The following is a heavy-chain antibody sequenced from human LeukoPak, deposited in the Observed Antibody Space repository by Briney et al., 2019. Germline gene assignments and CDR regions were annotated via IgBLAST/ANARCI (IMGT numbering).Heavy chain of an antibody. J-gene: IGHJ3*02. CDR3: ATTSYYYDSSGYSDAFDI. CDR1: GFAFSSYS. V-gene: IGHV3-21*01. D-gene: IGHD3-22*01. Sequence: GGSLRLSCAASGFAFSSYSMNWVRQAPGKGLEWVSCITTSSSYIYYADSVKGRFTISRDNAKNSLYLQMNSLRAEDTAVYYCATTSYYYDSSGYSDAFDIWGQGTMVTVSS. CDR2: ITTSSSYI.